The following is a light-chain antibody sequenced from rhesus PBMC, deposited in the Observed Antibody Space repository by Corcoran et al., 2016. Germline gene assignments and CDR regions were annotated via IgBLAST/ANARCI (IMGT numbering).Light chain of an antibody. V-gene: IGKV1-80*01. CDR2: AAS. J-gene: IGKJ2*01. CDR1: QGISSW. CDR3: LQDYTTPYS. Sequence: DIQMTQSPSSLSASVGDTVTITCRASQGISSWLAWYQQKPGKAPTLLIYAASSLPTGVSSRFSGSGSWTDYTLTIGSLQPEDVATYYCLQDYTTPYSFGQGTTVEIE.